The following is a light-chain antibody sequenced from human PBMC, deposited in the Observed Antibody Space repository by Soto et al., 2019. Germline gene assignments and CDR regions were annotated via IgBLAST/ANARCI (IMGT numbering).Light chain of an antibody. CDR3: SSYAGTSIPYVV. J-gene: IGLJ2*01. CDR2: DVS. V-gene: IGLV2-14*03. CDR1: SSDVGAYKY. Sequence: ALTQPASVSGSPGQSITISCTGTSSDVGAYKYVSWYQQHADKAPKLLIYDVSSRSSGISDRFSGSKSGNTASLTIIGLQAEDEADYYCSSYAGTSIPYVVFGGGTKLTVL.